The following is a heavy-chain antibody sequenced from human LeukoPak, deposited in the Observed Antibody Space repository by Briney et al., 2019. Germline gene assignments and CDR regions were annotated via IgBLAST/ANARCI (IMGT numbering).Heavy chain of an antibody. CDR3: ARGYPYYYDSSGCGLDY. Sequence: SETLSLTCAVYGGSFSGYYWSWIRQPPGKGLEWIGEINHSGSTNYNPSLKSRVTISVDTSKNQFSLKLSSVTAADTAVYYCARGYPYYYDSSGCGLDYWGQGTLVTVSS. V-gene: IGHV4-34*01. CDR1: GGSFSGYY. CDR2: INHSGST. J-gene: IGHJ4*02. D-gene: IGHD3-22*01.